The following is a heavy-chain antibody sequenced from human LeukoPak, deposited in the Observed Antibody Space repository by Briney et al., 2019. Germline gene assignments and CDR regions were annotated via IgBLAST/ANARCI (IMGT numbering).Heavy chain of an antibody. CDR2: IWYDGSNK. Sequence: GGSLRLSCAASGFTFSSYGMHWVRQAPGKGLEWVAVIWYDGSNKYYADSVKGRFTISRDNSKNTLYLQMNSLRAEDTAVYYCAREAQRLLWFGDLGCWGQGTLVTVSS. J-gene: IGHJ4*02. CDR3: AREAQRLLWFGDLGC. CDR1: GFTFSSYG. V-gene: IGHV3-33*01. D-gene: IGHD3-10*01.